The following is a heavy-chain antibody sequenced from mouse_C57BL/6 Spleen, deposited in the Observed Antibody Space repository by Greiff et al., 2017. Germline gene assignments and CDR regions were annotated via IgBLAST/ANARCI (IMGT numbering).Heavy chain of an antibody. CDR1: GYAFSSSW. Sequence: VQLQESGPELVKPGASVKISCKASGYAFSSSWMNWVKQRPGKGLEWIGRIYPGDGDTNYNGKFKGKATLTADKSASPAYMQLSSLTSEDSAVYFCAHGSSRFAYWGQGTLVTVSA. D-gene: IGHD1-1*01. V-gene: IGHV1-82*01. CDR2: IYPGDGDT. J-gene: IGHJ3*01. CDR3: AHGSSRFAY.